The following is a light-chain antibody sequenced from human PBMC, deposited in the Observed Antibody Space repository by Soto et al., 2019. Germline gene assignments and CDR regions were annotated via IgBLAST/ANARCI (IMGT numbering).Light chain of an antibody. V-gene: IGLV1-44*01. Sequence: QSVLTQPPSASGTPGQRVTFSCSGSSSNIGSNTVNWYQQLPGTAPKLLIYSDNQRPSGVPDRFSGSKSGTSASLAISGLQSEDEADYYCASWDDSLKGWVFGGGTKLTVL. CDR3: ASWDDSLKGWV. CDR1: SSNIGSNT. CDR2: SDN. J-gene: IGLJ3*02.